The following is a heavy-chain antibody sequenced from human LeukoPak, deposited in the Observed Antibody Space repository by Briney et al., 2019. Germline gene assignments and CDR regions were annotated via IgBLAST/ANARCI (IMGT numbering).Heavy chain of an antibody. J-gene: IGHJ4*02. D-gene: IGHD2-15*01. CDR2: INHSGST. V-gene: IGHV4-34*01. CDR3: AKEFLVAATFDY. Sequence: SETLSLTCAVYGGSFSGYYWSWIRQPPGKGLEWIGEINHSGSTNYNPSLKSRVTISVDTSKNQFSLKLSSVTAADTAVYYCAKEFLVAATFDYWGQGTLVTVSS. CDR1: GGSFSGYY.